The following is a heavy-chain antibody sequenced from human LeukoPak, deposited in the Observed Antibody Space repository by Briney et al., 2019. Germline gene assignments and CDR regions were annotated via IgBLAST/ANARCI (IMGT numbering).Heavy chain of an antibody. CDR1: GFTFSNYG. Sequence: GGSPRLSCAASGFTFSNYGMSWVRQVPGKGLEWVSAISTSASETHYADSVKGRFTTSIDNSKNTLSMQMSSLRAEDTALYYCAKGNGNGYGSGAFGCWGKGTMVT. V-gene: IGHV3-23*01. D-gene: IGHD3-10*01. CDR3: AKGNGNGYGSGAFGC. CDR2: ISTSASET. J-gene: IGHJ4*02.